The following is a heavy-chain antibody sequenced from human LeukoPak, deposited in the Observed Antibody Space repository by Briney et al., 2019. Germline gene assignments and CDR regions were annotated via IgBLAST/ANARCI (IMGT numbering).Heavy chain of an antibody. D-gene: IGHD3-3*01. CDR3: ARDLIRFLEWSPNWFDP. CDR1: GYTFTSYG. CDR2: ISAYNGNT. Sequence: ASVKVSCKASGYTFTSYGISWVRQAPGQGLEWMGWISAYNGNTNYAQKLQGRVTMTTDTSTSTAYMELRSLRSDDTAVYYCARDLIRFLEWSPNWFDPWGPGTLVTVSS. J-gene: IGHJ5*02. V-gene: IGHV1-18*01.